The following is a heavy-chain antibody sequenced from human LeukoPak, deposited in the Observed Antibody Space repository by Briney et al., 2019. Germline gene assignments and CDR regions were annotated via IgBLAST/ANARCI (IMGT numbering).Heavy chain of an antibody. D-gene: IGHD2-21*02. CDR3: ARDGGDGYFDY. CDR1: GGSNSSYY. CDR2: IYYSGST. Sequence: PSETLSLTCTVSGGSNSSYYWSWIRQPPGKGLEWIGYIYYSGSTNYNPSLKSRVTISVDTSKNQFSLKLSSVTAADTAVYYCARDGGDGYFDYWGQGTLVTVSS. V-gene: IGHV4-59*01. J-gene: IGHJ4*02.